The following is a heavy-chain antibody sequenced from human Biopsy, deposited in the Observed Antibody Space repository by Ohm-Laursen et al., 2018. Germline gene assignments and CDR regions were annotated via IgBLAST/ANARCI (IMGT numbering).Heavy chain of an antibody. D-gene: IGHD3-22*01. CDR1: GGSISSRNHY. CDR3: ARDRGYYSDRTVPGYFDL. J-gene: IGHJ2*01. CDR2: VYYTGST. V-gene: IGHV4-61*03. Sequence: GTLSLTCSVSGGSISSRNHYWGWLRQPPGKGLEWIGYVYYTGSTDYNPSLQSRVTISVDTSKNHFSLRLRSVTPADTAIYYCARDRGYYSDRTVPGYFDLWGRGTLVTVSS.